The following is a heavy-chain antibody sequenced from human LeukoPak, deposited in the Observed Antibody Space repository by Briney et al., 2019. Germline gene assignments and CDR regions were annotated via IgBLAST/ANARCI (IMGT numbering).Heavy chain of an antibody. CDR3: ARTKAVAGTW. D-gene: IGHD6-19*01. CDR2: IYSGGST. V-gene: IGHV3-66*01. Sequence: GGSLRLSCAASGFTFSDYYMSWIRQAPGKGLEWVSVIYSGGSTYYADSVKGRFTISRDNSKNTLYLQMNSLRAEDTAVYYCARTKAVAGTWWGQGTLVTVSS. J-gene: IGHJ4*02. CDR1: GFTFSDYY.